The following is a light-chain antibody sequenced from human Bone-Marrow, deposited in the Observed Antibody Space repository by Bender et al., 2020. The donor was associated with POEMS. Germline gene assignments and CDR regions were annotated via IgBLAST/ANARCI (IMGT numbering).Light chain of an antibody. V-gene: IGLV2-11*01. CDR3: CSYAGGNVV. Sequence: QSALTQPRSVSGPPGQSVTISCSGTSSDVGRYDYVSWYQQHPGKAPKLMIYDVSKWPSGVPARFSGSKSGNTASLTISGLQAEDEADDYCCSYAGGNVVFGGGTKLTVL. J-gene: IGLJ2*01. CDR2: DVS. CDR1: SSDVGRYDY.